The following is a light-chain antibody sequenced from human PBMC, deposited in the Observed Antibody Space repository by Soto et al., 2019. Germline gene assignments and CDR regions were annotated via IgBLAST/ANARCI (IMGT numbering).Light chain of an antibody. CDR1: STDVGGYSY. V-gene: IGLV2-8*01. J-gene: IGLJ2*01. Sequence: QSALTQPPSASGSPGQSVTISCTGTSTDVGGYSYVSWYQQYPGKVPKLMISEVNKRPSGVPDRFSGSKSGNTASLTVSGLQAEDEADYYCSSYGGSNTVVFGGGTKLTVL. CDR3: SSYGGSNTVV. CDR2: EVN.